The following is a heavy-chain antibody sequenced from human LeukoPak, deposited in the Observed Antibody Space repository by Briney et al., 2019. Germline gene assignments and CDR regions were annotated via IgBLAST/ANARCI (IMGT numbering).Heavy chain of an antibody. V-gene: IGHV4-39*07. CDR3: ARRMLSGGSYFFDY. Sequence: SETLSLTCTVSGGSISSSSYYWGWIRQPPGKGLEWIGSIYYSGSTYYNPSLKSRVTISVDTSKNQFSLKLSSVTAADTAVDYWARRMLSGGSYFFDYWGQGTLVTVSS. J-gene: IGHJ4*02. D-gene: IGHD1-26*01. CDR2: IYYSGST. CDR1: GGSISSSSYY.